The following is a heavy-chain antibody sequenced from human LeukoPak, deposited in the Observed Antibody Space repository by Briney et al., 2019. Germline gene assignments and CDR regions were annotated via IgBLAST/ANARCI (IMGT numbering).Heavy chain of an antibody. D-gene: IGHD3-9*01. CDR1: GFTFSSYE. CDR3: ARVMGPPVLRYFDWSNWFDP. CDR2: IKQDGSEK. J-gene: IGHJ5*02. Sequence: GGSLRLSCAASGFTFSSYEMNWVRQAPGKGLEWVANIKQDGSEKYYVDSVKGRFTISRDNAKNSLNLQMNSLRAEDTAVYYCARVMGPPVLRYFDWSNWFDPWGQGTLVTVSS. V-gene: IGHV3-7*01.